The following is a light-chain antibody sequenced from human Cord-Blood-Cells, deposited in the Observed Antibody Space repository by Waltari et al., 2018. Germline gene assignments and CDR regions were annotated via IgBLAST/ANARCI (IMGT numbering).Light chain of an antibody. CDR1: QSVSSN. CDR3: QQYNNWPPWT. J-gene: IGKJ1*01. CDR2: GAS. Sequence: EIVITQSPATLSVSTGERATLSCRASQSVSSNLASYQQKPGQAPRLLIYGASTRATGIPARFSGSGSGTEFTLTISSLQSEDFAVYYCQQYNNWPPWTFGQGTKVEIK. V-gene: IGKV3-15*01.